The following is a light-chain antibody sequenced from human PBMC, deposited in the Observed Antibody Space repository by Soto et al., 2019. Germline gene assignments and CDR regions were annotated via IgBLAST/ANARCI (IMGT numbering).Light chain of an antibody. CDR1: SSNIGAGYD. CDR2: GNN. CDR3: QSYDSSLSGWV. J-gene: IGLJ3*02. Sequence: QAVVTKPPSVSGAPGQRVTISCTGSSSNIGAGYDVHWYQQLPGTAPKLLIYGNNNRPSGVPDRFSGSKSGTSASLAITGLQAEDEADYYCQSYDSSLSGWVFGGGTKLTVL. V-gene: IGLV1-40*01.